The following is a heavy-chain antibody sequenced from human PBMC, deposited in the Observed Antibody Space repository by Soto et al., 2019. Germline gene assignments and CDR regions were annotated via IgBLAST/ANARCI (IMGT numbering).Heavy chain of an antibody. CDR1: GGSFSGYY. Sequence: QVQLQQWGAGLLKPSETLSLTCAVYGGSFSGYYWSWIRQPPGKGLEWIGEINHSGGTNYNPALKXQVTISVDTSKNQFSLKLTSVTAADTAVYYCARTYSSSWSPFEYWGQGTLVTVSS. D-gene: IGHD6-13*01. CDR2: INHSGGT. V-gene: IGHV4-34*01. J-gene: IGHJ4*02. CDR3: ARTYSSSWSPFEY.